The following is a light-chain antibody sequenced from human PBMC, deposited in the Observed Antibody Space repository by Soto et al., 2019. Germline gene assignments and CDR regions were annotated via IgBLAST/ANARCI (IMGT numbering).Light chain of an antibody. J-gene: IGLJ3*02. Sequence: QSPLTQPASVSGSPGQWITISCTGTSSDSGYYNYVSWYRQDPGKAPKLILYEVSNRPSGVSNRFSGSKSGNTASLTISGLQAEDEADYYCSSYARSSSLVVFGGGTK. V-gene: IGLV2-14*01. CDR2: EVS. CDR1: SSDSGYYNY. CDR3: SSYARSSSLVV.